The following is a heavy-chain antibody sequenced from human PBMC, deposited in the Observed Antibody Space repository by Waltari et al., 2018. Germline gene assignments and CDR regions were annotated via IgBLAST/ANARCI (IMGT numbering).Heavy chain of an antibody. D-gene: IGHD3-9*01. CDR2: ISYDGSNK. J-gene: IGHJ4*02. CDR1: GFTFSSYA. Sequence: QVQLVESGGGVVQPGRSLRLSCAASGFTFSSYAMHCVRQAPGKALEWVAVISYDGSNKYYADSVKGRFTISRDNSKNTLYLQMNSLRAEDTAVYYCARDQYYDILTGYYNNPFDYWGQGTLVTVSS. V-gene: IGHV3-30-3*01. CDR3: ARDQYYDILTGYYNNPFDY.